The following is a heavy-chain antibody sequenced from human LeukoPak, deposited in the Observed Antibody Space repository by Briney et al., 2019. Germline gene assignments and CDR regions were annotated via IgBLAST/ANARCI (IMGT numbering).Heavy chain of an antibody. CDR2: TIPILGIT. CDR1: GGTFSSYT. V-gene: IGHV1-69*02. CDR3: AIKHDFWSDYYSDSFDY. D-gene: IGHD3-3*01. Sequence: SVKVSCKASGGTFSSYTISWVRQAPGQGLEWMGRTIPILGITNYAQKFQGRVTITADKSTSTAYMELSSLRSEDTAVYYCAIKHDFWSDYYSDSFDYWGQGTLVTVSS. J-gene: IGHJ4*02.